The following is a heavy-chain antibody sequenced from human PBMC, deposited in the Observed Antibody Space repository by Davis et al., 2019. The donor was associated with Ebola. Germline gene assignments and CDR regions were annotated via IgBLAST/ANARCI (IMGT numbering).Heavy chain of an antibody. CDR2: ISSSSSYT. D-gene: IGHD1-26*01. Sequence: PGGSLRLSCAASGFTFSSYAMSWVRQAPGKGLEWVSYISSSSSYTNYADSVKGRFTISRDNAKNSLYLQMNSLRAEDTAVYYCARKLPYNWFDPWGQGTLVTVSS. J-gene: IGHJ5*02. CDR3: ARKLPYNWFDP. V-gene: IGHV3-21*05. CDR1: GFTFSSYA.